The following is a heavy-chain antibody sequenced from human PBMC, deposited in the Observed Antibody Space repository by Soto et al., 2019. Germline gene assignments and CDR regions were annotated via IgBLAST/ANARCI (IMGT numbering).Heavy chain of an antibody. CDR1: GGSISSSNW. J-gene: IGHJ4*02. D-gene: IGHD3-22*01. CDR3: ARCMTVDRACYLDY. Sequence: SETLSLTCAVSGGSISSSNWWSWVRQPPGKGVEWMGEIYHSGSTNYNPPPKSRVPISVDKSKNQFSLKLSSVTAADTAVYYCARCMTVDRACYLDYWGQGTLVTVSS. V-gene: IGHV4-4*02. CDR2: IYHSGST.